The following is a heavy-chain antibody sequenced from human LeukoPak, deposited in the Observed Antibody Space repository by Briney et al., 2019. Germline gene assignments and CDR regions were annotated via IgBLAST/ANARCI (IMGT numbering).Heavy chain of an antibody. Sequence: SETLSLTCTVSGGSISSSSYYWGWIRQPPGKGLEWIGSIYYSGSTYYNPSLKSRVTISVDTSKNQFSLKLSSVTAADTAVYYCARAGGYSGYGYYYYYMDVWGKGTTVTVSS. CDR1: GGSISSSSYY. V-gene: IGHV4-39*07. CDR3: ARAGGYSGYGYYYYYMDV. D-gene: IGHD5-12*01. J-gene: IGHJ6*03. CDR2: IYYSGST.